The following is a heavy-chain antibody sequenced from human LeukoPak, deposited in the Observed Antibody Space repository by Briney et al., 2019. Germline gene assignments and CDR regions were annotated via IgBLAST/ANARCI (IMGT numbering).Heavy chain of an antibody. J-gene: IGHJ4*02. V-gene: IGHV4-34*01. CDR2: IKHSGST. CDR1: GGSFSGYY. CDR3: ARGRYSYGYFDY. Sequence: KTSETLSLTCAVYGGSFSGYYWSWIRQPPGKGLEWIGEIKHSGSTNYNPSLKSRVTISVDTSKNQFSLKLSSVTAADTAVYYCARGRYSYGYFDYWGQGTLVTVSS. D-gene: IGHD5-18*01.